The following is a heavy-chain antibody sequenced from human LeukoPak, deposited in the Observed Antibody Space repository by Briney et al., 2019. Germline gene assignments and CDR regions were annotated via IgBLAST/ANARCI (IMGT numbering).Heavy chain of an antibody. Sequence: PGGSLRLSCAASGFTFSSYAMSWVRQAPGKGLEWVSAISGSGGSTYYADSVKGRFTISRDNSKNTPYLQMNSLRAEDTAVYYCAKPPYGSGSYPYYFDYWGQGTLVTVSS. J-gene: IGHJ4*02. V-gene: IGHV3-23*01. D-gene: IGHD3-10*01. CDR1: GFTFSSYA. CDR2: ISGSGGST. CDR3: AKPPYGSGSYPYYFDY.